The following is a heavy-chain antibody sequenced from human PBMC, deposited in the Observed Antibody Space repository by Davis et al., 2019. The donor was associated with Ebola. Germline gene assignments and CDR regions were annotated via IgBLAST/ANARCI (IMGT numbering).Heavy chain of an antibody. J-gene: IGHJ6*02. CDR1: GGSFSGYY. CDR3: ARLCYYGSGSPQAPYYYYGMDV. V-gene: IGHV4-34*01. Sequence: SETLSLTCAVYGGSFSGYYWSWIRQPPGKGLEWIGEINHSGSTNYNPSLKSRVTISVDTSKNQFSLKLSSVTAADTAVYYCARLCYYGSGSPQAPYYYYGMDVWGQGTTVTVSS. D-gene: IGHD3-10*01. CDR2: INHSGST.